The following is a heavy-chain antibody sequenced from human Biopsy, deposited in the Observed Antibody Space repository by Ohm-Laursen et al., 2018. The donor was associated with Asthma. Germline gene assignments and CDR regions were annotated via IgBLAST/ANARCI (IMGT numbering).Heavy chain of an antibody. CDR2: ISWHSGNI. V-gene: IGHV3-9*01. CDR1: GFSFSNYG. Sequence: SLRLSCTASGFSFSNYGMHWVRQAPGKGLEWVSSISWHSGNIDYADSVKGRFTISRDNAKNSLYLQMQSLRPEDTAFYYCAKSADYYDSTDYLDFWGRGTLVTVSS. CDR3: AKSADYYDSTDYLDF. J-gene: IGHJ4*01. D-gene: IGHD3-22*01.